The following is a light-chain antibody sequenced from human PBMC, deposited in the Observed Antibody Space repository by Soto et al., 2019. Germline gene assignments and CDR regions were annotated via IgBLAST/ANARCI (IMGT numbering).Light chain of an antibody. J-gene: IGLJ3*02. CDR3: AAWDDSLSGSWV. V-gene: IGLV1-40*01. CDR1: SSNIGAGYD. Sequence: QSVLTQPPSVSGAPGQRVTISCTGNSSNIGAGYDVHWYQHVAGTAPKLLLFGNSNRPSGVSDRFSGSKSGTSASLDISGLQSEDEADYYCAAWDDSLSGSWVFGGGTKLTVL. CDR2: GNS.